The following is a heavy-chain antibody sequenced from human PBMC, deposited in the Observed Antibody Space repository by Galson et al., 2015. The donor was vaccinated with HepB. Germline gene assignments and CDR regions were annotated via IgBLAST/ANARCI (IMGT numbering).Heavy chain of an antibody. V-gene: IGHV7-4-1*02. CDR3: ARDLTTSLDP. Sequence: SVKEYCKAPGYIFTNYGINWVRQAPGQGLEWMGWINTNTGNPTYAQGFTGRFVFSLDTSVSTAYLQISSLKTEDSAIYYCARDLTTSLDPWGQGTLVTVSS. CDR1: GYIFTNYG. CDR2: INTNTGNP. D-gene: IGHD1-1*01. J-gene: IGHJ5*02.